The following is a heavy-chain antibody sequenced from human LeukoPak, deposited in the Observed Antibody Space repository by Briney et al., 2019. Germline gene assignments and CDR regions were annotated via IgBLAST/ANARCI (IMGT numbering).Heavy chain of an antibody. J-gene: IGHJ4*02. CDR3: ARDPFYCSSTSCYEIGFDY. V-gene: IGHV4-30-4*08. CDR1: GGSISSGDYY. Sequence: SETLSLNCTVSGGSISSGDYYWSWIRQPPGKGLEWTGYIYYSGSTYYHPSLKSRLTISVDTSKNQFSLKLSSVTAADTAVHYCARDPFYCSSTSCYEIGFDYWGQGTLVTVSS. CDR2: IYYSGST. D-gene: IGHD2-2*01.